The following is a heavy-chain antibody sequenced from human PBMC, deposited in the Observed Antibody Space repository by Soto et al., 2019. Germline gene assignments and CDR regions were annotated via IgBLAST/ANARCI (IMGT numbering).Heavy chain of an antibody. CDR2: IYHSGST. CDR1: GDSISSSKW. Sequence: QVQLQESGPGLVKPSGTLSLTCAVSGDSISSSKWWSWVRQPPGKGLEWIGEIYHSGSTNYNPSPQLRVIISRDKSKNQFSLRLSSVTDADTAVYYCARGARQQQRDYWGQGTLVTVSS. CDR3: ARGARQQQRDY. J-gene: IGHJ4*02. V-gene: IGHV4-4*02. D-gene: IGHD6-13*01.